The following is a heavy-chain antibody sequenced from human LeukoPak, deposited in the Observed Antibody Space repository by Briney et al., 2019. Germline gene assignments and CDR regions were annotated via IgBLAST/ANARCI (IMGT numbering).Heavy chain of an antibody. CDR2: VRTTSEGETT. CDR1: GFNFKDVW. Sequence: GGSLRLSCGVSGFNFKDVWMRWVRQAPGKGVGWVGRVRTTSEGETTAYAAPVKSRFIISRDDSKSMVYLQMNRLETEDTAIYYCTAGLGKTYYDSWGQGTLVTVSS. CDR3: TAGLGKTYYDS. V-gene: IGHV3-15*01. J-gene: IGHJ4*02. D-gene: IGHD4-11*01.